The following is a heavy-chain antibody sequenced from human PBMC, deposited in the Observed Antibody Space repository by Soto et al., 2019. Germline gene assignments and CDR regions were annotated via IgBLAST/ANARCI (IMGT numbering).Heavy chain of an antibody. CDR3: ARDGPYGDYVNYFDY. J-gene: IGHJ4*02. CDR1: GCSISSGGYY. Sequence: PXETLSLTCTVAGCSISSGGYYWSWIRQHPGKGLEWIGYIYYSGSTYYNPSLKSRVTISVDTSKNQFSLKLSSVTAADTAVYYCARDGPYGDYVNYFDYRGQGTLVTVS. V-gene: IGHV4-31*03. D-gene: IGHD4-17*01. CDR2: IYYSGST.